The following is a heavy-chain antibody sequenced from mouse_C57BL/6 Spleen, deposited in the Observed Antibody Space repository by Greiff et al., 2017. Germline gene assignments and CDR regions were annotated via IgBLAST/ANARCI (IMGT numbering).Heavy chain of an antibody. CDR3: ARSNLLLHLYAMDY. CDR2: IYPGSGST. Sequence: QVQLQQPGAELVKPGASVKMSCKASGYTFTSYWITWVKQRPGQGLEWIGDIYPGSGSTNYNEKFKSKATLTVDTSSSTAYMQLSRLTSEDSAVYYCARSNLLLHLYAMDYWGQGTSVTVSS. J-gene: IGHJ4*01. CDR1: GYTFTSYW. D-gene: IGHD1-1*01. V-gene: IGHV1-55*01.